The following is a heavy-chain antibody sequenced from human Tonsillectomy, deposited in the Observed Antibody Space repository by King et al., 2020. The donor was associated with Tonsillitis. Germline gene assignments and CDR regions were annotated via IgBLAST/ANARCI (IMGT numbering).Heavy chain of an antibody. CDR2: ISPYNGDI. CDR3: ARGWTMIRGVLDV. Sequence: QLVQSGAEVKKPGASVKISCKASGYTFTSYGISWVRQAPGQGLEWMGWISPYNGDIKYEQRLQGRVAMTTDTSTSTAYVELMSLTSDDTAVYYCARGWTMIRGVLDVWGQGTTVTVS. V-gene: IGHV1-18*04. CDR1: GYTFTSYG. J-gene: IGHJ6*02. D-gene: IGHD3-10*01.